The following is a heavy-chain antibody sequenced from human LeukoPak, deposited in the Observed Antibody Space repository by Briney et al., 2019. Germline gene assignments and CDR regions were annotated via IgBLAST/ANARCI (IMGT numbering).Heavy chain of an antibody. CDR1: GFTFTAYG. CDR2: VRYNGNDK. Sequence: PGGSLRLSCAASGFTFTAYGMQWVRQAPGKGLEWVAFVRYNGNDKYYADSVKGRFTISRDNSKNTVDLQMDSLRAEDTAVYYCAKDRERYCGGGSCYPLDYWGQGTLVTVSS. V-gene: IGHV3-30*02. D-gene: IGHD2-15*01. CDR3: AKDRERYCGGGSCYPLDY. J-gene: IGHJ4*02.